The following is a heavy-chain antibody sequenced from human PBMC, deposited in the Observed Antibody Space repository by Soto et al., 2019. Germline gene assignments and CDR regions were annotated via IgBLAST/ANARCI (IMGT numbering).Heavy chain of an antibody. Sequence: SETLSLTCTVSGGSISSSSYYWGWIRQPPGKGLEWIGSIYYSGSTYYNPSLKSRVTISVDTSKNQFSLKLSSVTAADTAVYYCARHGGDYVVDWFDPWGQGTLVTVSS. D-gene: IGHD4-17*01. CDR3: ARHGGDYVVDWFDP. J-gene: IGHJ5*02. CDR1: GGSISSSSYY. V-gene: IGHV4-39*01. CDR2: IYYSGST.